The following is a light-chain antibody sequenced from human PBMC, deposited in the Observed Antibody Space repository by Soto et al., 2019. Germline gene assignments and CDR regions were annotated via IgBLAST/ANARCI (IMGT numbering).Light chain of an antibody. Sequence: EIVLTQSPGTLSLSPGERATLSCRASQSVSTSYLAWYQQKPGQAPSLLIYGASSRVTGIPDRFSGSGSGTDFTLTISRLEPEDFAVYYCQQYGSSPGFGQGTKVEIK. CDR3: QQYGSSPG. J-gene: IGKJ1*01. V-gene: IGKV3-20*01. CDR1: QSVSTSY. CDR2: GAS.